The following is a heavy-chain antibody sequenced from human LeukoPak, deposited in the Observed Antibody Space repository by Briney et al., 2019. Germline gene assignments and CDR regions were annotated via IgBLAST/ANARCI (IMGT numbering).Heavy chain of an antibody. CDR1: GYTFTGYY. D-gene: IGHD4-17*01. Sequence: ASVKVSCKASGYTFTGYYMHWVRQAPGQGPEWMGWINPNSGGTNYEQKFQGRVIMTRDTSISTAYMELSRLRSDDTAVYYCARHMTTANNWFDPWGQGTLVTVSS. CDR2: INPNSGGT. V-gene: IGHV1-2*02. J-gene: IGHJ5*02. CDR3: ARHMTTANNWFDP.